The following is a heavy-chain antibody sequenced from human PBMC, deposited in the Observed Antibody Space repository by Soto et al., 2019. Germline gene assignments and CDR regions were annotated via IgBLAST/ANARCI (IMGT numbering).Heavy chain of an antibody. J-gene: IGHJ4*02. CDR3: ARDAGYCTNGVCYSIFDY. CDR1: GFTFSSYW. Sequence: GGSLRLSWAASGFTFSSYWMSWVRQAPGKGLEWVANIKQDGSEKYYVDSVKGRFTISRDNAKNSLYLQMNSLRAEDRAVYYCARDAGYCTNGVCYSIFDYWGQGTLVTVSS. V-gene: IGHV3-7*05. CDR2: IKQDGSEK. D-gene: IGHD2-8*01.